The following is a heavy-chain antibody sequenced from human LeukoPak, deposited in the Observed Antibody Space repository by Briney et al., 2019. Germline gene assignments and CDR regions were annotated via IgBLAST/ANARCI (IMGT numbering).Heavy chain of an antibody. J-gene: IGHJ6*02. V-gene: IGHV4-39*01. D-gene: IGHD3-3*01. Sequence: SETLSLTCTVSGGSISSSSYYWGWIRQPPGKGLEWIGSIYYSGSTYYNPSRKSRVTISVDTSKNQFSLKLSSVTAADTAVYYCARHLFWSGYYNYYYGMDVWGQGTTVTVSS. CDR2: IYYSGST. CDR1: GGSISSSSYY. CDR3: ARHLFWSGYYNYYYGMDV.